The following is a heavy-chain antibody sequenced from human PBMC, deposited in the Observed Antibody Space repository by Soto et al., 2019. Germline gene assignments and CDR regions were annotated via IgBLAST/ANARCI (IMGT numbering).Heavy chain of an antibody. CDR1: GYIFTSYY. D-gene: IGHD3-10*01. V-gene: IGHV1-46*01. J-gene: IGHJ6*02. CDR3: ARERGAVRGVPYYYYYGMDV. CDR2: INPFDGSR. Sequence: GASVKVSCKASGYIFTSYYLHWVRQAPGQGLEWMGWINPFDGSRMFAQSFQGRVTMTTDTSTSTAYMELRSLISDDTAVYYCARERGAVRGVPYYYYYGMDVWGQGTTVTVSS.